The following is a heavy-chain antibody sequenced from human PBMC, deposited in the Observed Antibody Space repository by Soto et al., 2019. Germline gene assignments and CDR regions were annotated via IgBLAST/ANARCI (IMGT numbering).Heavy chain of an antibody. J-gene: IGHJ4*02. D-gene: IGHD2-8*01. CDR3: ARDWGRAVLMVYAYYFDY. CDR2: INPNSGGT. V-gene: IGHV1-2*02. CDR1: GYTFTGYY. Sequence: ASVKVSCKASGYTFTGYYMHWVRQAPGQGLEWMGWINPNSGGTNHAQKFQGRVTMTRDTSISTAYMELSRLRSDDTAVYYCARDWGRAVLMVYAYYFDYWGQGTLVTVSS.